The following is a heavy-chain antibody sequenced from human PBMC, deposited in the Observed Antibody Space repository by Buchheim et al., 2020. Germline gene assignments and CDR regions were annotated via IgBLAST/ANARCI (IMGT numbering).Heavy chain of an antibody. V-gene: IGHV4-34*01. D-gene: IGHD3-22*01. J-gene: IGHJ4*02. Sequence: QVQLQQWGAGLLKPSETLSLTGAVYGGSFSGYYWSWIRQPPGKGLEWIGEINHSGSTNYNPSLKSRVTISVDTSKNQFSLKLSSVTAADTAVYYCARMVNSRDSFDDYDSSGYLPNDYWGQGTL. CDR3: ARMVNSRDSFDDYDSSGYLPNDY. CDR2: INHSGST. CDR1: GGSFSGYY.